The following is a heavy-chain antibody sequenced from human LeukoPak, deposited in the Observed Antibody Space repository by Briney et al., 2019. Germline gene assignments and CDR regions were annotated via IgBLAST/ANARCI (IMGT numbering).Heavy chain of an antibody. V-gene: IGHV3-7*01. J-gene: IGHJ4*02. CDR1: GFTFSSYW. CDR3: TTETYRRFDY. CDR2: IKQDGSER. Sequence: GGSLRLSCAASGFTFSSYWMSWVRQAPGKGLEWVADIKQDGSERYYVDSVKGRFTISRDNAKNSLYLQIDSLRAEDTAVYYFTTETYRRFDYWGQGTLVNVSS.